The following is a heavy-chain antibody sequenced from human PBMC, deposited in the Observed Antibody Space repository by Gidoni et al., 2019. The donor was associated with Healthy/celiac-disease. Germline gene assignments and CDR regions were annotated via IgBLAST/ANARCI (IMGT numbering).Heavy chain of an antibody. CDR2: ISSRSSYI. J-gene: IGHJ3*02. CDR1: GCTFSSYS. V-gene: IGHV3-21*01. CDR3: AREGVDAFDI. Sequence: EVQLVESGGGLGKPGGSRRLSCAAAGCTFSSYSMNWVRQAPGKGLELVSSISSRSSYIYYADSVKGRFTISRDNAKNSLYLQMNSLSAEYTAVYYCAREGVDAFDIWGQGTMVTVSS.